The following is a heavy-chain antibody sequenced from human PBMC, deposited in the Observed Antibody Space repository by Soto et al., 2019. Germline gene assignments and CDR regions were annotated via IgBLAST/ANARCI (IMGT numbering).Heavy chain of an antibody. CDR1: GYTFTGYY. V-gene: IGHV1-2*04. CDR2: INPNSGGT. Sequence: GASVKVSCKASGYTFTGYYMHWVRQAPGQGLEWMGWINPNSGGTNYAQKFQGWVTMTRDTSISTAYMELSRLRSDDTAVYYCARDRSPPASTPILMRRGYDAFDIWYQGTMVTLSS. J-gene: IGHJ3*02. CDR3: ARDRSPPASTPILMRRGYDAFDI. D-gene: IGHD3-10*01.